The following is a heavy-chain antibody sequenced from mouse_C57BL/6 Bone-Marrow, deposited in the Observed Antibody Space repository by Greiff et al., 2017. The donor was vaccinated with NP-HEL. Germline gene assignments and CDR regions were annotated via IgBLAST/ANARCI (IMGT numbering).Heavy chain of an antibody. CDR3: TAPYDGSSYAYFDY. Sequence: EVQLQQSGAELVRPGASVKLSCTASGFNIKDDYMHWVKQRPEQGLEWIGWIDPENGDTEYASKFQGKATITADTSSNTAYLQLSSLTSEDTSVYYCTAPYDGSSYAYFDYWGQGTTLTVSS. CDR1: GFNIKDDY. CDR2: IDPENGDT. J-gene: IGHJ2*01. V-gene: IGHV14-4*01. D-gene: IGHD1-1*01.